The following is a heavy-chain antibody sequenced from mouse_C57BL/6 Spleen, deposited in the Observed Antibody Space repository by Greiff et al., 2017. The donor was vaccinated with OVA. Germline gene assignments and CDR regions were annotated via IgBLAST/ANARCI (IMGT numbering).Heavy chain of an antibody. Sequence: EVKLMESEGGLVQPGSSMKLSCTASGFTFSDYYMAWVRQVPEKGLEWVANINYDGSSTYYLDSLKSRFIISRDNAKNILYLQMSSLKSEDTATYYCARAENYYAMDYWGQGTSVTVSS. CDR2: INYDGSST. J-gene: IGHJ4*01. CDR1: GFTFSDYY. V-gene: IGHV5-16*01. CDR3: ARAENYYAMDY.